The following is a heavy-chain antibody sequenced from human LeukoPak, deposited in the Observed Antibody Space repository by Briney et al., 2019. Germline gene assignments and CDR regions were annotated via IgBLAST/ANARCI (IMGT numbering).Heavy chain of an antibody. Sequence: GGSLRLSCAASGFTFSSYWMSWVREAPGKGVGWGANIKEDGSEKYYAHYAKRRFPISRKNANNSLYLQMNSLRDEDMAVYYSASASPPYCGGDCCALHAFDIWGQGTMVTVSS. CDR1: GFTFSSYW. J-gene: IGHJ3*02. D-gene: IGHD2-21*02. CDR3: ASASPPYCGGDCCALHAFDI. V-gene: IGHV3-7*03. CDR2: IKEDGSEK.